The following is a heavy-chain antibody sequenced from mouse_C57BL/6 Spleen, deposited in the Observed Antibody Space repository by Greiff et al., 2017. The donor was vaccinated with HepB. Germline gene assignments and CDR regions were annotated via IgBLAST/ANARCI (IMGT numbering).Heavy chain of an antibody. CDR1: GFTFSSYA. CDR2: ISDGGSYT. V-gene: IGHV5-4*03. Sequence: EVNVVESGGGLVKPGGSLKLSCAASGFTFSSYAMSWVRQTPEKRLEWVATISDGGSYTYYPDNVKGRFTISRDNAKNNLYLQMSHLKSEDTAMYYCARGLPLAYWGQGTLVTVSA. CDR3: ARGLPLAY. D-gene: IGHD6-1*01. J-gene: IGHJ3*01.